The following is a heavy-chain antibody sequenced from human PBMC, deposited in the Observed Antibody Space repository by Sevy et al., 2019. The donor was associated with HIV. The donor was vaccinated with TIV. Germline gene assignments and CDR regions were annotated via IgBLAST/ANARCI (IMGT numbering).Heavy chain of an antibody. CDR1: GFTFSNYE. J-gene: IGHJ4*02. CDR3: ARGGSSWTGYFDY. CDR2: ITSSGTTI. Sequence: GGSLGLSCAASGFTFSNYEINWVRQAPGKGLEWVSYITSSGTTIYYADSVKGRFTISRDNAKNSLYLQMNSLRAEDTAVYYCARGGSSWTGYFDYWGQGTLVTVSS. D-gene: IGHD6-13*01. V-gene: IGHV3-48*03.